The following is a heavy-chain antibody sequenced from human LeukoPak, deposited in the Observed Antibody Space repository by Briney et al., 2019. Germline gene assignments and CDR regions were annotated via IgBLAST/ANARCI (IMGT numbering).Heavy chain of an antibody. Sequence: AGGTLRLSCAASGFTFSSYGMSWVRQAPGKGLEWVSAISGSGGSTYYADSVKGRFTISRDNSKNTLYLQMNSLRAEDTAVYYCAKAPVTSCRGAYCYPFDSWGQGTLVTVSS. CDR2: ISGSGGST. CDR3: AKAPVTSCRGAYCYPFDS. V-gene: IGHV3-23*01. J-gene: IGHJ4*02. CDR1: GFTFSSYG. D-gene: IGHD2-21*01.